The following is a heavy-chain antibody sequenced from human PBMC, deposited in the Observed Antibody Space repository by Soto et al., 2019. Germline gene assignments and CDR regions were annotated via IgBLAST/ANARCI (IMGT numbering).Heavy chain of an antibody. CDR2: ISGSSGTI. D-gene: IGHD5-18*01. CDR3: ARLGSNIQLREYYCIDV. CDR1: GFTFRSYS. V-gene: IGHV3-48*02. Sequence: LRLSCAASGFTFRSYSMTWVRQAPGKGLEWVSYISGSSGTIYYADSVKGRFTISRDNAKNSLYLQMNSLRDEDTAVYYCARLGSNIQLREYYCIDVYDKGTTVAASS. J-gene: IGHJ6*04.